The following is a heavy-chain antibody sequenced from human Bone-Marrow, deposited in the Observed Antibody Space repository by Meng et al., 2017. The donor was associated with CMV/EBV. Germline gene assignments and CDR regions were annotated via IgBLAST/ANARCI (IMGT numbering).Heavy chain of an antibody. Sequence: SQTLSLTCAVYGGSFSGHFWSWIRQPPGKGLEWIGDINQSEGTHYNPSLKSRATISVDTSKNQFSLKLSYVTVADTAVYYCARGRSQFEYWSQKRLVNVSS. CDR3: ARGRSQFEY. CDR2: INQSEGT. V-gene: IGHV4-34*01. J-gene: IGHJ4*02. CDR1: GGSFSGHF.